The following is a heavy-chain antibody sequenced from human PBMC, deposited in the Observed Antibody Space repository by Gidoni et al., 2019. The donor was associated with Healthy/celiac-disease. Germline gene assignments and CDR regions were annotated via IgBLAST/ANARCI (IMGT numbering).Heavy chain of an antibody. CDR3: ARGRQSYYDILTGYHA. J-gene: IGHJ4*02. CDR2: MNPNSGNT. D-gene: IGHD3-9*01. Sequence: QVQLVQSGAEGKKPGASVKVSCKAAGDTLTSDDINWVRQATGQGLEWLGWMNPNSGNTGYAQKFQGRVTMTRNTSISTAYMVLSSLRSEDTAVYYCARGRQSYYDILTGYHAWGQGTLVTVSS. CDR1: GDTLTSDD. V-gene: IGHV1-8*01.